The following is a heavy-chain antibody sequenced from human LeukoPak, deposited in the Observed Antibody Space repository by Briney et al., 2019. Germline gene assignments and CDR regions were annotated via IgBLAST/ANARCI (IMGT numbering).Heavy chain of an antibody. CDR1: GGTFSSYA. D-gene: IGHD3-22*01. J-gene: IGHJ4*02. V-gene: IGHV1-69*05. CDR2: IIPIFGTA. CDR3: ARDTNMILLDY. Sequence: SVKVSCKASGGTFSSYAISWVRQAPGQGLEWMGRIIPIFGTANYAQKFQGRVTITTDESTSTAYMELSSLRAEDTAVYYCARDTNMILLDYWGQGTLIPVSS.